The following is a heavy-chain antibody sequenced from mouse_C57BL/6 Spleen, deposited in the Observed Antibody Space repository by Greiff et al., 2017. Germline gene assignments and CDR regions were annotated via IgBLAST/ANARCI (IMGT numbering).Heavy chain of an antibody. CDR3: ARGSSYGFAY. CDR2: IDPSDSET. CDR1: GYTFTSYW. D-gene: IGHD1-1*01. J-gene: IGHJ3*01. Sequence: QVQLKQPGAELVRPGSSVKLSCKASGYTFTSYWMHWVKQRPIQGLEWIGNIDPSDSETHYNQKFKDKATLTVDKSSSTAYMQLSSLTSEDSAVYYCARGSSYGFAYWGQGTLVTVSA. V-gene: IGHV1-52*01.